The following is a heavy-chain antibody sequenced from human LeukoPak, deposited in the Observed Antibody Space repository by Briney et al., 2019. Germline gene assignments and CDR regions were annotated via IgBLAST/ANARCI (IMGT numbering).Heavy chain of an antibody. CDR1: GYTLRNYD. Sequence: ASVKVSCKASGYTLRNYDISWVRQAPGQGLEWMGWINPNSGGTSYAQKFQGRVTMTRDMSTSTDYMELSSLRSEDTAVYYCARDNSVEDTAWWFDPWGQGTLVTVSS. CDR2: INPNSGGT. D-gene: IGHD4-23*01. J-gene: IGHJ5*02. V-gene: IGHV1-8*01. CDR3: ARDNSVEDTAWWFDP.